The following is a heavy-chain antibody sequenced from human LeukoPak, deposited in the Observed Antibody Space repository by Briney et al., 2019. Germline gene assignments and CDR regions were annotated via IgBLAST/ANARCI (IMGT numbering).Heavy chain of an antibody. CDR1: GGSISSHY. CDR3: ARVRTQLRYFDWLYFDY. Sequence: SETLSLTCTVSGGSISSHYWSWIRQPPGKGLEWIGYIYYSGSTSYNPSLKSRVTISVDTSKNQFSLKLSSVTAADTAVYYCARVRTQLRYFDWLYFDYWAREPWSPSPQ. CDR2: IYYSGST. V-gene: IGHV4-59*11. J-gene: IGHJ4*02. D-gene: IGHD3-9*01.